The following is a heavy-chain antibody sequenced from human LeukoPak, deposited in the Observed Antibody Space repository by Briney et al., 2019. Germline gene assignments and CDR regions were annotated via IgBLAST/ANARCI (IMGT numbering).Heavy chain of an antibody. D-gene: IGHD5-18*01. Sequence: GASVKVSCKASGYTFTSYYMHWVRQAPGQGLEWMGIINPSGGSTSYAQKFQGRVTMTRDTSTSTVYLELSSLRSEDTAVYYCARANVDTAMVTVYNWFDPWGQGTLVTVSS. CDR1: GYTFTSYY. CDR3: ARANVDTAMVTVYNWFDP. V-gene: IGHV1-46*01. J-gene: IGHJ5*02. CDR2: INPSGGST.